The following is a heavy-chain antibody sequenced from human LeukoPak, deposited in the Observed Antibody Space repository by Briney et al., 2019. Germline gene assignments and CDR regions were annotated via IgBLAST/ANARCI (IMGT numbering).Heavy chain of an antibody. CDR3: AREDSSGYYYFDY. CDR2: ISYDGSNK. CDR1: GFTFSSYA. D-gene: IGHD3-22*01. V-gene: IGHV3-30*01. J-gene: IGHJ4*02. Sequence: GRSLRLSCAASGFTFSSYAMHWVRQAPGKSLEWVAVISYDGSNKYYADSVKGRFTISGDNSKNTLYLQMNSLRAEDTAVYYCAREDSSGYYYFDYWGQGTLVTVSS.